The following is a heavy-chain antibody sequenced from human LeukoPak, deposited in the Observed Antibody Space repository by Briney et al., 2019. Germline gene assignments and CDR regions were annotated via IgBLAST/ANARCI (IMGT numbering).Heavy chain of an antibody. D-gene: IGHD2-2*01. Sequence: GGSLRLSCAASGFTFSSYGMHWVRQAPGKGLEWVAFIRYDGSNKYYADSVKGRFTISRDNSKNTLYLQMNSLRAEDTAVYYCARELVVVPAAPWGYYFDYWGQGTLVTVSS. CDR2: IRYDGSNK. J-gene: IGHJ4*02. CDR3: ARELVVVPAAPWGYYFDY. CDR1: GFTFSSYG. V-gene: IGHV3-30*02.